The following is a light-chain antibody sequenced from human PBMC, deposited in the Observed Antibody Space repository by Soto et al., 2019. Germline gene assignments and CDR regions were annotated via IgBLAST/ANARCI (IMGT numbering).Light chain of an antibody. Sequence: EIVLTQSPATLSLSPGERATLSCRASQSVSSYLAWYQQKPGQAPRLLIYDASNRATGIPARFSGNGFGTDFTLTISSLEPEAFAVYYCQHRSSWPTFRPGTKVDI. CDR2: DAS. CDR3: QHRSSWPT. J-gene: IGKJ3*01. V-gene: IGKV3-11*01. CDR1: QSVSSY.